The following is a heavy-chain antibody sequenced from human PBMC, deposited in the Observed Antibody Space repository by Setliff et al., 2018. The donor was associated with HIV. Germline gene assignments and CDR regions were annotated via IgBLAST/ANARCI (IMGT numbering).Heavy chain of an antibody. Sequence: GGSLRLSCVASGFTFSTFAMYWVRQAPAKGLEWVSAISYDGKTTHYADSVMGRFTVSRDNSKNTLYLQLNGLRPGDTGVYYCASARIPSGGTSTSFDYWGQGTQVTVSS. CDR3: ASARIPSGGTSTSFDY. CDR1: GFTFSTFA. D-gene: IGHD1-1*01. CDR2: ISYDGKTT. J-gene: IGHJ4*02. V-gene: IGHV3-30*04.